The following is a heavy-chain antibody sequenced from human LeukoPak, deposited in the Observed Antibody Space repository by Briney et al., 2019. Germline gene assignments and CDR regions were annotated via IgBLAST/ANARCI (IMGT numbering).Heavy chain of an antibody. CDR2: IIPIFGTA. CDR3: ARAPYYYDSSGYSRLEYFPH. Sequence: SVKVSCKASGGTFSSYAISWVRQAPGQGLEWMGGIIPIFGTANYAQKFQGRVTITADKSTSTAYMELSSMSSEDTAVYYCARAPYYYDSSGYSRLEYFPHWGQGTLVTVSS. V-gene: IGHV1-69*06. D-gene: IGHD3-22*01. J-gene: IGHJ1*01. CDR1: GGTFSSYA.